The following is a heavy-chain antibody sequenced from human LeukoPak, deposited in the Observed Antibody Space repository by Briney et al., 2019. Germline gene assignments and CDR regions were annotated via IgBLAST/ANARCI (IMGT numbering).Heavy chain of an antibody. J-gene: IGHJ3*02. V-gene: IGHV1-69*06. CDR2: IIPIFDTT. D-gene: IGHD6-6*01. Sequence: SVKVSCKASGGTFSSYAISWVRQAPGQGLEWMGGIIPIFDTTNYAQNFQGRVTITADKSTSTAYMELSSLRSEDTAMYFCTRVGGYSPSSTGGNAFDIWGQGTMVTVSS. CDR3: TRVGGYSPSSTGGNAFDI. CDR1: GGTFSSYA.